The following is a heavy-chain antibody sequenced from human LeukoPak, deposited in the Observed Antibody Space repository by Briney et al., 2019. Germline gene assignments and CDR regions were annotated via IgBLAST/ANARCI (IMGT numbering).Heavy chain of an antibody. CDR2: IYYSGST. D-gene: IGHD2-8*01. CDR3: TSGGMVSGDF. Sequence: SETLSLTCTVSGGSINSYYWSWIRQPPGKGLEWIGYIYYSGSTSYNPSLNSRVAISRDTSKNQFSLNLRSVTAADTAVYYCTSGGMVSGDFWGHGTLVTVSS. CDR1: GGSINSYY. V-gene: IGHV4-59*01. J-gene: IGHJ4*01.